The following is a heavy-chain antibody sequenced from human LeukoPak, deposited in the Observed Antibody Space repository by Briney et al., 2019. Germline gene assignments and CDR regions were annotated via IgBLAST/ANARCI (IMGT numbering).Heavy chain of an antibody. D-gene: IGHD2-15*01. Sequence: SETLSLTCTVSGGSISSSSYYWGWIRQPPGKGLEWIGSIYYSGSTYYNPSLKSRVTISVDTSKNQFSLKLSSVTAADTAMYYCARQPSYCSGGSCYHPWFDPWGQGTLVTVSS. CDR3: ARQPSYCSGGSCYHPWFDP. CDR1: GGSISSSSYY. J-gene: IGHJ5*02. V-gene: IGHV4-39*01. CDR2: IYYSGST.